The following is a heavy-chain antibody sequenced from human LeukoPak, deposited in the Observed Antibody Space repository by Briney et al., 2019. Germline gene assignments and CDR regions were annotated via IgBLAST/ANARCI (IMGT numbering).Heavy chain of an antibody. Sequence: PGGSLRLSCAASGFTFSSYWMSWIRQPPGKGLEWIGEINHSGGTNYNPSLKSRVTISVDTSKNQFSLKLSSVTAADTAVYYCARVEIYYDFWSGSNWFDPWGQGTLVTVSS. CDR1: GFTFSSYW. CDR2: INHSGGT. D-gene: IGHD3-3*01. V-gene: IGHV4-34*01. J-gene: IGHJ5*02. CDR3: ARVEIYYDFWSGSNWFDP.